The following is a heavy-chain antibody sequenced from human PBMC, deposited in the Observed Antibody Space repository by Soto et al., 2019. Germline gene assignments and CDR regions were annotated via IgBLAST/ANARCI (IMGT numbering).Heavy chain of an antibody. V-gene: IGHV3-30-3*01. D-gene: IGHD5-12*01. CDR1: GFNFRSYA. J-gene: IGHJ4*02. CDR3: AKSPGGVATMDPIEY. CDR2: LSYDGADK. Sequence: GGSLRLSCEASGFNFRSYAMHWVRKAPGKGLEWVAVLSYDGADKYYADSVKGRFTVSRDNSKNTLSLQMNNLIAADTAVYYCAKSPGGVATMDPIEYWGQGTRVTVSS.